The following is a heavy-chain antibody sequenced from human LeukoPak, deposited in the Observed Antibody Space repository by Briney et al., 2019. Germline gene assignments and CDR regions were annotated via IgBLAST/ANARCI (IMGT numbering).Heavy chain of an antibody. CDR1: GFTFSSYW. J-gene: IGHJ3*01. V-gene: IGHV3-7*01. CDR3: AREARGTRAAFDV. D-gene: IGHD2-8*01. Sequence: GGSLRLSCAASGFTFSSYWMSWVRQAPGKGLEWAANIMEDGTHKYYVGSVRGRFTISRDNAKNSLYLQMNSLRAEDTAIYYCAREARGTRAAFDVWGQGTMVTVFS. CDR2: IMEDGTHK.